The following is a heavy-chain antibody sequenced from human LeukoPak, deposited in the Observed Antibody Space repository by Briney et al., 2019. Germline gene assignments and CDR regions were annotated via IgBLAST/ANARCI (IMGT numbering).Heavy chain of an antibody. CDR2: ISSSNSYI. CDR1: GFTFSSYS. Sequence: GGSLRLSCAASGFTFSSYSMNWVRQAPGKGLEWVSSISSSNSYIYNADSVKGRFTISRDDAKNSLYLQMSTLRAEDTAMYYCAREGQGYGGKDYWGQGTRVTVSS. J-gene: IGHJ4*02. CDR3: AREGQGYGGKDY. D-gene: IGHD4-23*01. V-gene: IGHV3-21*04.